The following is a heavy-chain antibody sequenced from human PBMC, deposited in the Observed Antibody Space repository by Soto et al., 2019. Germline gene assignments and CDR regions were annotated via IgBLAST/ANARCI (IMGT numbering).Heavy chain of an antibody. Sequence: EVQLEESGGDLVQPGGSLRLSCAASGFTLSAYWMTWVRQAPGKGLEWVANINRDGSKKSYLDSVRGRFTISRDNVGQSLYLQMDSLRADDTALYYCARDVSPGSSSLYLDAFDIWGQGTMVTVSS. V-gene: IGHV3-7*05. J-gene: IGHJ3*02. D-gene: IGHD6-13*01. CDR1: GFTLSAYW. CDR3: ARDVSPGSSSLYLDAFDI. CDR2: INRDGSKK.